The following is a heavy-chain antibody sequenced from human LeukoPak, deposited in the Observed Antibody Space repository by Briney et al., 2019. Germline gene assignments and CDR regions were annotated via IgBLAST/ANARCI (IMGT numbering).Heavy chain of an antibody. V-gene: IGHV4-61*02. D-gene: IGHD3-10*01. CDR3: ARETNMVRGVIPYMDV. CDR2: FSASGNS. CDR1: GDSISSDDYY. J-gene: IGHJ6*03. Sequence: PSETLSLTCTVSGDSISSDDYYWSWIRQPAGKGLEWIGRFSASGNSNYNPSLKSRLTISVDRSKNQFSLKLSSVTAADTAVYYCARETNMVRGVIPYMDVWGKGTTVTISS.